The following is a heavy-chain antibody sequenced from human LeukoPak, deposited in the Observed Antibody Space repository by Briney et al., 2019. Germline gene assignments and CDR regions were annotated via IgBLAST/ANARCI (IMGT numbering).Heavy chain of an antibody. J-gene: IGHJ4*02. V-gene: IGHV3-74*01. CDR2: IESDGGRT. CDR3: ARVGHCSSTACFIDY. CDR1: GFTFSHYW. D-gene: IGHD2-2*01. Sequence: GGSLRLSCAAPGFTFSHYWMHWVRHAPGKGLVWVSRIESDGGRTDYADSLKGRFTISRDNAKNTLYLEMNSLRAEDTAVYYCARVGHCSSTACFIDYWGQGTLVTVSS.